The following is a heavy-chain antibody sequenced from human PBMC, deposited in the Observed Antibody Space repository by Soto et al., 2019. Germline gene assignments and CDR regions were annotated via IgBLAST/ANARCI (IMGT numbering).Heavy chain of an antibody. Sequence: AGGSLRLSCAASGFTFSSYAMSWFRQAPGKGLEWVSAISGSGGSTYYADSVKGRFTISRDNSKNTLYLQMNSLRAEDTAVYYCAKSPPYPAVAGTHYWGQGTLVTVS. J-gene: IGHJ4*02. CDR1: GFTFSSYA. CDR3: AKSPPYPAVAGTHY. CDR2: ISGSGGST. V-gene: IGHV3-23*01. D-gene: IGHD6-19*01.